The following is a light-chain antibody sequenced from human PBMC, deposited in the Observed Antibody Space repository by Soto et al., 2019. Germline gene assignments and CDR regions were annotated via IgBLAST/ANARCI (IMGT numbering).Light chain of an antibody. Sequence: QSALTQPRSVSGSPGQSVTISCTGTNSDVGAYNDVSWFQQHPGRSPKLIIFDVRKRPSGVPDRYSGSKSANAASLTISGLQAGDEADYYCCSYAATYSLVFGSGTKVTVL. V-gene: IGLV2-11*01. CDR2: DVR. CDR1: NSDVGAYND. J-gene: IGLJ1*01. CDR3: CSYAATYSLV.